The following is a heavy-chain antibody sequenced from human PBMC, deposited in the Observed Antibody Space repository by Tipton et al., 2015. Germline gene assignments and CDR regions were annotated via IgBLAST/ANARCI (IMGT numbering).Heavy chain of an antibody. J-gene: IGHJ6*02. CDR1: GGSVSSGSYY. Sequence: TLSLTCTVSGGSVSSGSYYWSWVRQPPGKGLKWIGHIYYSGNTNYNPSLKSRVTMSVDTSKNLFSLNLRSVTAADTAVYYCARVRRNDFYGLDVWGQGTTVTVSS. CDR2: IYYSGNT. V-gene: IGHV4-61*01. CDR3: ARVRRNDFYGLDV.